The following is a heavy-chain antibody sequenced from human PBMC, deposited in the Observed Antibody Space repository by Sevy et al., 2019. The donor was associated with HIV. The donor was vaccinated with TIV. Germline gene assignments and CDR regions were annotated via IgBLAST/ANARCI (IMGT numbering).Heavy chain of an antibody. CDR1: GFTFSGSA. D-gene: IGHD2-2*01. CDR2: IRSKANSYAT. CDR3: TRQGDIVLVPAAIRGAFDI. Sequence: GGSLRLSCAASGFTFSGSAMHWVRQDSGKGLEWVGRIRSKANSYATAYAASVKGRFTISRDDSKNTAYLQMNSLKTEDTAVYYCTRQGDIVLVPAAIRGAFDIWGQGTMVTVSS. J-gene: IGHJ3*02. V-gene: IGHV3-73*01.